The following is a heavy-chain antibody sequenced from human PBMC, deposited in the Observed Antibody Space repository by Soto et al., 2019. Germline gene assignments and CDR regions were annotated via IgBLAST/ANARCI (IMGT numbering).Heavy chain of an antibody. D-gene: IGHD2-2*01. CDR3: AHFGSSATTGYFDL. J-gene: IGHJ2*01. Sequence: QITLKESGPTLVKPTQTLTLTCTFSGFSLSTSGVGVGWIRQPPGKALEWLALIYWDDDKRYSPSLKSRLTITHDTSKNQVVLTMTNMDPVDTATYYCAHFGSSATTGYFDLWGRGTLVTVSS. CDR2: IYWDDDK. V-gene: IGHV2-5*02. CDR1: GFSLSTSGVG.